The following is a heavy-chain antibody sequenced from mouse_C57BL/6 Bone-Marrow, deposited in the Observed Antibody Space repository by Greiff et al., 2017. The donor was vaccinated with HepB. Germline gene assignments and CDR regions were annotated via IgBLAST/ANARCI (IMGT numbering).Heavy chain of an antibody. CDR3: ARRWDVGFAY. Sequence: QVQLQQSGAELARPGASVKLSCKASGYTFTSYGISWVKQRTGQGLEWIGEIYPRSGNTYYNEKFKGKATLTADKSSSTAYMELRSLTSEDSAVYFCARRWDVGFAYWGQGTLVTVSA. D-gene: IGHD4-1*01. CDR2: IYPRSGNT. CDR1: GYTFTSYG. V-gene: IGHV1-81*01. J-gene: IGHJ3*01.